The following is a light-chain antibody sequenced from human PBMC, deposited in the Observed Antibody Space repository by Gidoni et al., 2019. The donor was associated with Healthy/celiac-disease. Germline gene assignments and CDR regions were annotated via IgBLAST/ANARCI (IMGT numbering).Light chain of an antibody. Sequence: EIVMTQSPATLSVSPGERATLYCRASQSVSSNLAWYQHKPGQAPRRLINGAATRATGIPARMSSSGCGTEVTLTISSRQSEDFAVYYCQQYNNWPLTFGGGTKVEIK. CDR3: QQYNNWPLT. CDR1: QSVSSN. V-gene: IGKV3-15*01. J-gene: IGKJ4*01. CDR2: GAA.